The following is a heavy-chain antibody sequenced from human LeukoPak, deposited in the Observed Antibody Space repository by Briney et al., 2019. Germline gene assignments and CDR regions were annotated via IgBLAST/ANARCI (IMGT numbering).Heavy chain of an antibody. CDR1: GYTFTSYG. Sequence: ASVKVSCKASGYTFTSYGISWVRQAPGQGLEWVGWISAYNGNTNYAQKLQGRVTMTTDTSTSTAYMELRSLRSDDTAVYYCARADYYGSGIDAFDIWGQGTMVTVSS. CDR2: ISAYNGNT. V-gene: IGHV1-18*01. D-gene: IGHD3-10*01. CDR3: ARADYYGSGIDAFDI. J-gene: IGHJ3*02.